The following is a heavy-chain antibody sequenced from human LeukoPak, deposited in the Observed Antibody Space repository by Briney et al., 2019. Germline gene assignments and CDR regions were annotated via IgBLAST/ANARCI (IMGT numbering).Heavy chain of an antibody. CDR3: AKVKDTSGSRFDY. J-gene: IGHJ4*02. Sequence: GGSLRLSCAASGFTFRSYDMSWVRQAPGKGLEWVSDITGTGGNTYYADSVKGRFTTSRDNSKNTLYLQMNSLRDEDTAVYYCAKVKDTSGSRFDYWGQGTLVTVSS. CDR1: GFTFRSYD. D-gene: IGHD3-22*01. V-gene: IGHV3-23*01. CDR2: ITGTGGNT.